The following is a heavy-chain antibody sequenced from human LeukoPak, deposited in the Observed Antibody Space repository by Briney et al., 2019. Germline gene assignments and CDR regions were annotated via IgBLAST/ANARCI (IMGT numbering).Heavy chain of an antibody. D-gene: IGHD6-19*01. J-gene: IGHJ4*02. V-gene: IGHV3-21*01. CDR1: GFTFSSYS. CDR2: ISSSSSYI. CDR3: ARASPQWYFDY. Sequence: GGSLRLSCAGSGFTFSSYSMNWVRQAPGKGLEWVSSISSSSSYIYYADSVKGRFTISRDNAKNSLYLQMNSLRAEDTAVYYCARASPQWYFDYWGQGTLVTVSS.